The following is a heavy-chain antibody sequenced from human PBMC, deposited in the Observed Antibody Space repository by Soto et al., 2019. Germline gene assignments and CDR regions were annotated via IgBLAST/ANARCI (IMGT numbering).Heavy chain of an antibody. Sequence: QVQLVQSGAEVKKPGSSVKVSCKASGGTFSSYTISWVRQAPGQGLEWMGRIIPILGIANYAQKFQGRVTITADKSTSTAYMELSSLRSEDTAVYYCARDKGVYYDSSGSHWFDPWGQGTLVTVSS. V-gene: IGHV1-69*08. CDR2: IIPILGIA. J-gene: IGHJ5*02. CDR3: ARDKGVYYDSSGSHWFDP. CDR1: GGTFSSYT. D-gene: IGHD3-22*01.